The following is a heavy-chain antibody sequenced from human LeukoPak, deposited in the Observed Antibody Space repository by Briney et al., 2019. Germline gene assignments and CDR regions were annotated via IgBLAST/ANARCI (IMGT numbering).Heavy chain of an antibody. CDR2: ISYDGSNK. CDR1: GFTFSSYG. D-gene: IGHD6-19*01. Sequence: GRSLRLSCAASGFTFSSYGMYWVRQAPGKGLEWVAVISYDGSNKYYADSVKGRFTISRDNSKNTLYLQMNSLRAEDTAVYYCARAGSGWYSFGYWGQGTLVTVSS. V-gene: IGHV3-30*19. J-gene: IGHJ4*02. CDR3: ARAGSGWYSFGY.